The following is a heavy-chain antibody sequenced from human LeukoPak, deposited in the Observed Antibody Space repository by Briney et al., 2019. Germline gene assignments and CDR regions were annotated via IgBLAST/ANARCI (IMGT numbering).Heavy chain of an antibody. CDR1: GYTFTGYY. J-gene: IGHJ5*02. D-gene: IGHD2-2*01. CDR3: ARVQVVDFDP. CDR2: INCNTGVT. Sequence: ASVKVSCKTSGYTFTGYYIHWERQALGQGLEWMGWINCNTGVTNYAQKFQDRIALPRATSISTAYMGLSSLRSDDTAVYYCARVQVVDFDPWGQGTLVTVSS. V-gene: IGHV1-2*02.